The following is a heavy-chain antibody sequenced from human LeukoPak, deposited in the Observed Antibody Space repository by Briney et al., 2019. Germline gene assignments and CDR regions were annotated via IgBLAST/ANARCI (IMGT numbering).Heavy chain of an antibody. V-gene: IGHV1-69*04. J-gene: IGHJ4*02. D-gene: IGHD3-22*01. CDR2: IIPILGIA. CDR1: GGTFSSYA. CDR3: ASSGGYYDSSGLDY. Sequence: SVKVSCKASGGTFSSYAISWVRQAPGQGLEWMGRIIPILGIANYAQKFQGRVTITADKSTSTAYMELSSLRSEDTAVYYCASSGGYYDSSGLDYWGQGTLVTVSS.